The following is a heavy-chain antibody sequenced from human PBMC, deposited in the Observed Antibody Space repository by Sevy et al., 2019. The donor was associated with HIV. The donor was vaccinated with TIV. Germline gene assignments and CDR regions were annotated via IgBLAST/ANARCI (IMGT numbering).Heavy chain of an antibody. CDR2: IKSKTDGETT. CDR1: GFTFTNAW. J-gene: IGHJ4*02. CDR3: TTKAPIAAVGTDY. D-gene: IGHD6-13*01. V-gene: IGHV3-15*07. Sequence: GGSLRLSCVASGFTFTNAWMDWVRQAPGKGLEWVGRIKSKTDGETTAYAAPVKGRFSISRDDSKNTLYLQMNSLKTEDTAVYYCTTKAPIAAVGTDYWGQGTLVTVSS.